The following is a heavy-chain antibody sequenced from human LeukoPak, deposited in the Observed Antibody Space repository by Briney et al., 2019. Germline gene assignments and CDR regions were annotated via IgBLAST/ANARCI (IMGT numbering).Heavy chain of an antibody. CDR2: IIPILGIA. J-gene: IGHJ4*02. Sequence: GASVKVSCKASGGTFSSYAISWVRQAPGQGLEGMGRIIPILGIANYAQKFQGRVTITADKSTSTAYMELSSLRSEDTAVYYCARATEPEGSLDYWGQGTLVTVSS. V-gene: IGHV1-69*04. CDR3: ARATEPEGSLDY. D-gene: IGHD6-13*01. CDR1: GGTFSSYA.